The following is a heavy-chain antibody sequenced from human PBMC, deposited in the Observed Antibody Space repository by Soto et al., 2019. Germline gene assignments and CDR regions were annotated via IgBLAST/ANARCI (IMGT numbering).Heavy chain of an antibody. CDR3: GKQVATGTALYDY. CDR1: GFTFRSYA. D-gene: IGHD6-13*01. Sequence: EVQLLESGGDLVQPGGSLRLSCAASGFTFRSYAMGWARQAPGKGLEWVSVISESGGTTYYADSVKGRFTISRDNSKNTLYLERNSLRAEDTAIYYCGKQVATGTALYDYWGQGSLVTVSS. V-gene: IGHV3-23*01. CDR2: ISESGGTT. J-gene: IGHJ4*02.